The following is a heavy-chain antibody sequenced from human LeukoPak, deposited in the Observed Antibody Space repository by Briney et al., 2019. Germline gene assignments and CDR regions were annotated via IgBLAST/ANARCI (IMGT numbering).Heavy chain of an antibody. D-gene: IGHD7-27*01. J-gene: IGHJ2*01. CDR1: GYTFTSYG. V-gene: IGHV1-18*01. CDR3: ATGSWGDWYFDL. CDR2: ISAYNGNT. Sequence: ASVKVSCKASGYTFTSYGISWVRQAPGQGLEWMGWISAYNGNTNYAQKFQGRVTMTEDTSTDTAYMELSSLRSEDTAVYYCATGSWGDWYFDLWGRGTLVTVSS.